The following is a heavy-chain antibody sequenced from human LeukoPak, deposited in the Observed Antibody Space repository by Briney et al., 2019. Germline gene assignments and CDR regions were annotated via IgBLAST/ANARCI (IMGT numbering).Heavy chain of an antibody. V-gene: IGHV4-39*07. Sequence: SETLSLTCTVSGGSISSSSYYWGWIRQPPGKGLEWIGSIYYSGSTYYNPSLKSRVTISVDTSKNQFSLKLSSVTAADTAVYYCARHVSALAGTYYFDYWGQGTLVTVSS. CDR3: ARHVSALAGTYYFDY. CDR1: GGSISSSSYY. D-gene: IGHD6-19*01. CDR2: IYYSGST. J-gene: IGHJ4*02.